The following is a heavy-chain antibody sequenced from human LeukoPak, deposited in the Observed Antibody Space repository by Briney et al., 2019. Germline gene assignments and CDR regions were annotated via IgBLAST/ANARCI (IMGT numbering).Heavy chain of an antibody. D-gene: IGHD4-23*01. CDR3: ARAVGTSRNFFDY. V-gene: IGHV4-38-2*02. CDR2: VYHSGST. J-gene: IGHJ4*02. Sequence: SETLSLTCTVSGYSISSGFYWGWIRQPPGKGLECIGSVYHSGSTYYNPSLKSRVTISVDTSKNQFSLNLSSVTAADTAMYYCARAVGTSRNFFDYWGQGTLVTVSS. CDR1: GYSISSGFY.